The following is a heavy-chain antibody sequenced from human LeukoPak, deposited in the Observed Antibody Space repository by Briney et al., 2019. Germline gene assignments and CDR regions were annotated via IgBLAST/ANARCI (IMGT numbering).Heavy chain of an antibody. V-gene: IGHV1-24*01. J-gene: IGHJ3*02. D-gene: IGHD2-15*01. Sequence: ASVKVSCTVSGYTLTELSMHWVRQAPGKGLEWMGGFDPEDGETIYAQKFQGRVTMTEDTSTDTAYMELSSLRSEDTAVYYCATACSGGSCYLAAFDIWGQGTMVTVSS. CDR1: GYTLTELS. CDR2: FDPEDGET. CDR3: ATACSGGSCYLAAFDI.